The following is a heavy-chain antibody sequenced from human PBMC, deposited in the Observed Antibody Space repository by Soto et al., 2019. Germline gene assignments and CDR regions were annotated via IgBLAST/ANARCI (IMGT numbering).Heavy chain of an antibody. V-gene: IGHV1-18*01. Sequence: ASVPFSCKASVYTFTSYCISWVRHAPGQGLELMGWISAYNGNTNYAQKLQGRVTMTTDTSTSTAYMELRSLRSDDTAVYYCARDHPQRITIFGVVAYYYYGMDVWGQGNTVTVSS. CDR2: ISAYNGNT. CDR3: ARDHPQRITIFGVVAYYYYGMDV. D-gene: IGHD3-3*01. J-gene: IGHJ6*02. CDR1: VYTFTSYC.